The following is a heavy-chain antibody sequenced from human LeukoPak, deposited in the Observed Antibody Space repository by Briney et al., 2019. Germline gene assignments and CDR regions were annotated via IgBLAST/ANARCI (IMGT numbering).Heavy chain of an antibody. CDR1: GFTFSSYE. J-gene: IGHJ4*02. Sequence: GGPLRLSCAASGFTFSSYEMNWVRQAPGKGLEWVSYISSSGSTIYYADSVKGRFTISRDNAKNSPYLQMNSLRAEDTAVYYCARGLWFGELSTIGFDYWGQGTLVTVSS. CDR3: ARGLWFGELSTIGFDY. D-gene: IGHD3-10*01. CDR2: ISSSGSTI. V-gene: IGHV3-48*03.